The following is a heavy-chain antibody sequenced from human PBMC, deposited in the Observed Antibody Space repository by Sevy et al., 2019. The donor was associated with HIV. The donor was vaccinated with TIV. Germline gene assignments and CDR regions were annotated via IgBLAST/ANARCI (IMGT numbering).Heavy chain of an antibody. CDR3: ARVKDVVVPAAHYYYYMDV. CDR2: INHSGST. D-gene: IGHD2-2*01. Sequence: SETLSLTCAVYGGSFSGYYWSWIRQPLGKGLEWIGEINHSGSTNYNPSLKSRVTISVDTSKNQFSLKLSSVTAADTAVYYCARVKDVVVPAAHYYYYMDVWGKGTTVTVSS. V-gene: IGHV4-34*01. CDR1: GGSFSGYY. J-gene: IGHJ6*03.